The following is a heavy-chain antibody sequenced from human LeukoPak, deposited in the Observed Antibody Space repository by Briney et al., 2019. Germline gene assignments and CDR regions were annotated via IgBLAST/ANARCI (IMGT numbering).Heavy chain of an antibody. D-gene: IGHD3-10*01. J-gene: IGHJ4*02. CDR3: ARDSGYYYGSGSFY. Sequence: GGSLRLSCAASGFTVSSNYMSWVRQAPGKGLEWVSVIYSGGSTYYADSVKGRFTISRDNSKNTLYLQMNSLRAEDTAVCYCARDSGYYYGSGSFYWGQGTLVTVSS. CDR2: IYSGGST. V-gene: IGHV3-66*01. CDR1: GFTVSSNY.